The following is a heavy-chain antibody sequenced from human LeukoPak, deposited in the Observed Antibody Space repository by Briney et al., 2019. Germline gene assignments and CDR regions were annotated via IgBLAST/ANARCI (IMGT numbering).Heavy chain of an antibody. Sequence: PGGSLRLSCAASGFTFSSYSMNWVRQAPGKGLEWVSSISSSSSYIYYADSVKGRFTISRDSAKNSLYLQMNSLRAEDTAVYYCARDYSTVTTFFDYWGQGTLVTVSS. J-gene: IGHJ4*02. CDR1: GFTFSSYS. CDR2: ISSSSSYI. D-gene: IGHD4-17*01. CDR3: ARDYSTVTTFFDY. V-gene: IGHV3-21*01.